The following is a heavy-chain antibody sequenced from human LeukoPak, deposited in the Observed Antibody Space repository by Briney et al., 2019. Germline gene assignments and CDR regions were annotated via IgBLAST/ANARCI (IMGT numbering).Heavy chain of an antibody. J-gene: IGHJ4*02. D-gene: IGHD1-1*01. Sequence: SGGSLRLSCAASGSNFRNYWMSWIRQAPGEGLEWVAHIKEDGTEKYYVDSVKGRFTISKDDTKNSLYLHMNSLRVEDTAIYYCVRAGWELDYWGQGTLVTVSS. V-gene: IGHV3-7*01. CDR3: VRAGWELDY. CDR1: GSNFRNYW. CDR2: IKEDGTEK.